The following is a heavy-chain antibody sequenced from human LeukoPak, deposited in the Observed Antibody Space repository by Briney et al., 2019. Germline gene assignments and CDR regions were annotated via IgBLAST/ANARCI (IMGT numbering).Heavy chain of an antibody. CDR1: GGSFSDYY. CDR3: ARGIRPGYYFDY. CDR2: IIRRGGS. J-gene: IGHJ4*02. V-gene: IGHV4-34*01. D-gene: IGHD3-16*01. Sequence: SETLSLTCADYGGSFSDYYWSWIRQAPGKGLEWIGEIIRRGGSNYIPSLKSRATMSIDTSNNQFSLKLRSATAADTAVYFCARGIRPGYYFDYWGQGTLVTVSS.